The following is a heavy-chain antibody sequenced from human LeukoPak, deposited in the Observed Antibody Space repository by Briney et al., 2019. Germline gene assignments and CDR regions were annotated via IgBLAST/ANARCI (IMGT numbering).Heavy chain of an antibody. Sequence: SEPLSLTFAVYGGSFSCYYWSWIRPPPGKGLEWIGEINHSGSTNYNPSLKSRVTMSVDTSNNQFSLKLSSVTAADTAVYYCARGRYYYGSGSYSYHDYWGQGTLVTVSS. CDR2: INHSGST. CDR3: ARGRYYYGSGSYSYHDY. CDR1: GGSFSCYY. V-gene: IGHV4-34*01. D-gene: IGHD3-10*01. J-gene: IGHJ4*02.